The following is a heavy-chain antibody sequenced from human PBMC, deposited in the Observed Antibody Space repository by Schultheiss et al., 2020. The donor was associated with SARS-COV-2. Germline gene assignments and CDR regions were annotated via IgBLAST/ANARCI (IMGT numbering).Heavy chain of an antibody. CDR1: GGSFSGYY. CDR3: ARGRTRVDV. Sequence: SETLSLTCAVYGGSFSGYYWSWIRQPQGKGLEWIGEINHSGSTNYNPSLKSRVTISVDTSKNQFSLKLSSVTAADTAVYYCARGRTRVDVWGKGTTVTVSS. V-gene: IGHV4-34*01. J-gene: IGHJ6*04. CDR2: INHSGST.